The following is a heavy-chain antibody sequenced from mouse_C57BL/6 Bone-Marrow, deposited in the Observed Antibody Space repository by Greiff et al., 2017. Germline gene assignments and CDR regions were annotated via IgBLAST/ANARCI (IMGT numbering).Heavy chain of an antibody. D-gene: IGHD2-3*01. CDR3: ARRVNDGYYPAWFAY. Sequence: QVQLQQSGAELVKPGASVKISCKASGYAFSSYWMNWVKQRPGKGLEWIGQIYPGDGDTNYNGKFKGKATLTADKSSSTAYMQLSSLTSEDSAVYFCARRVNDGYYPAWFAYWGQGTLVTVSA. CDR2: IYPGDGDT. V-gene: IGHV1-80*01. CDR1: GYAFSSYW. J-gene: IGHJ3*01.